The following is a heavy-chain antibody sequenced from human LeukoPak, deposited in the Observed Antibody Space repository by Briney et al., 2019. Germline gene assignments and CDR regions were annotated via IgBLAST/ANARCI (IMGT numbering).Heavy chain of an antibody. D-gene: IGHD6-13*01. Sequence: GGSLRLSCAASGFTFSSYWMHWVRQAPGKGLVWVSRINTDGSSTSYADSVKGRFTISRDNAKNTLYLQMNSLRAEDTAVYYCARRPPTPSGIAAAGTANDYWGQGTLVTVSS. CDR2: INTDGSST. CDR1: GFTFSSYW. J-gene: IGHJ4*02. V-gene: IGHV3-74*01. CDR3: ARRPPTPSGIAAAGTANDY.